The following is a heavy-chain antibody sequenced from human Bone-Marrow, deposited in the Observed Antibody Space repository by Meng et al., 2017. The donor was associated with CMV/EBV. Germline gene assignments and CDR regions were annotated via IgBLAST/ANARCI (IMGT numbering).Heavy chain of an antibody. D-gene: IGHD2-2*01. CDR3: AKPAQKYCSSTSCYSLDLLRELAIASRVY. CDR2: IRYDGSNK. Sequence: GESLKISCAASGFTFSSYGMHWVRQAPGKGLEWVAFIRYDGSNKYYADSVKGRFTISRDNSKNTLYLQMNSLRAEDTAVYYCAKPAQKYCSSTSCYSLDLLRELAIASRVYWGQGTLVTVSS. V-gene: IGHV3-30*02. J-gene: IGHJ4*02. CDR1: GFTFSSYG.